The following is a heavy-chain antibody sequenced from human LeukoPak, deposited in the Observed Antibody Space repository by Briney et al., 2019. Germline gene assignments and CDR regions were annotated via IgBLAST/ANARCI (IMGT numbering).Heavy chain of an antibody. CDR3: ALEAGSYDILTGYSYYFDY. D-gene: IGHD3-9*01. CDR1: GGSFSGYY. CDR2: INHSGST. V-gene: IGHV4-34*01. J-gene: IGHJ4*02. Sequence: ASETLSLTCAVYGGSFSGYYWSWIRQPPGKGLEWIGEINHSGSTNYNPSLKGRVTISVDTSKNQFSLKLSSVTAADTAVYYCALEAGSYDILTGYSYYFDYWGQGTLVTVSS.